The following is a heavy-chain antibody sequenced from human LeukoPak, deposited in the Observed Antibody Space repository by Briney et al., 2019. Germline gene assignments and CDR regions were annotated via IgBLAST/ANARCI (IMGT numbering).Heavy chain of an antibody. CDR3: ARGLMTADY. Sequence: PGGSLRLSSAASGFTVSSNYMSWVRQAPRKGLEWVSVIYSGGSTYYADSVKGRFTISRDNSKNTLYLQMNSLRAEDTAVYYCARGLMTADYWGQGTLVTVSS. D-gene: IGHD3-16*01. CDR2: IYSGGST. J-gene: IGHJ4*02. V-gene: IGHV3-66*01. CDR1: GFTVSSNY.